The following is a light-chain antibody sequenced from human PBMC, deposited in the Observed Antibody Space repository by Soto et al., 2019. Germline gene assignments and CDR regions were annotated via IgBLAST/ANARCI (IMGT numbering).Light chain of an antibody. V-gene: IGKV3-15*01. J-gene: IGKJ1*01. CDR3: QEYNIWPWT. CDR1: QSVGSN. Sequence: EIVMTQSPATLSVSPGERATLSCRASQSVGSNLAWYQHKPGQAPRLLIYGASTRPTGIPARFSGSGSGTEFTLTISSLQSEDFAAYYCQEYNIWPWTFAQGTKVEI. CDR2: GAS.